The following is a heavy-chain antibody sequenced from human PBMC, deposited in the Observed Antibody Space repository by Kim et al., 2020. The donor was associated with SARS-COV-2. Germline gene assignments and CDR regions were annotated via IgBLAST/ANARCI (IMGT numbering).Heavy chain of an antibody. CDR1: GFTFSSYA. V-gene: IGHV3-30*04. D-gene: IGHD4-17*01. CDR2: ISYDGSNK. J-gene: IGHJ4*02. Sequence: GGSLRLSCAASGFTFSSYAMHWVRQAPGKGLEWVAVISYDGSNKYYADSVKGRFTISRDNSKNTLYLQMNSLRAEDTAVYYCARVLDYGDYEADYWGQGTLVTVSS. CDR3: ARVLDYGDYEADY.